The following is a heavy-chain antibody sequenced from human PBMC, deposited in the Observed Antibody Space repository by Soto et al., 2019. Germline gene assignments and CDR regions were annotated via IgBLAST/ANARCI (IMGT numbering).Heavy chain of an antibody. CDR3: ARDRWGSYSFDS. J-gene: IGHJ5*01. CDR2: IIPVFGTA. CDR1: GGVFRNYA. Sequence: QVQLVQSGAEVKKPGSSVKVSCKASGGVFRNYAINWVRQAHGQGLEWMGGIIPVFGTADYPQKFQGRVTITADESTTTAYMELTSLKTEDTAVYFCARDRWGSYSFDSWSQGTLVTVAS. D-gene: IGHD1-26*01. V-gene: IGHV1-69*01.